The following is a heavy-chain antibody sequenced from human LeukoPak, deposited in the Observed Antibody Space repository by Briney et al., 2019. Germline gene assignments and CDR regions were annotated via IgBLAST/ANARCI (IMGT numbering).Heavy chain of an antibody. CDR1: GGSFSGYY. CDR2: INHSGST. V-gene: IGHV4-34*01. Sequence: SETLSLTCAVYGGSFSGYYWSWIRQPPGKGLEWIGEINHSGSTNYNPSLKSRVTISVDTSKNQFSLKLSSVTAADTAVYYCASMGGELLADFDYWGQGTLVTVSS. D-gene: IGHD1-26*01. CDR3: ASMGGELLADFDY. J-gene: IGHJ4*02.